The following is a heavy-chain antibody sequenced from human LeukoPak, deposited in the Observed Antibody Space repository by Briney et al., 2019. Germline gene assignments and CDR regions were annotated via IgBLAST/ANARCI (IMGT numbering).Heavy chain of an antibody. CDR3: VRAYHPGGWFDP. Sequence: GGSLRLSCAASGFTFSDYYMSWIRQAPGKGLEWVSYISSSGSTIYYADSVKGRFTISRDNAKNSLYLQVNSLTAEDTAVYYCVRAYHPGGWFDPWGQGTLVTVSS. J-gene: IGHJ5*02. V-gene: IGHV3-11*04. D-gene: IGHD2-21*01. CDR2: ISSSGSTI. CDR1: GFTFSDYY.